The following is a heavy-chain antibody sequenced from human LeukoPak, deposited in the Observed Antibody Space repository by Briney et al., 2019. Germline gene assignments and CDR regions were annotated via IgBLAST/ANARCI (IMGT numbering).Heavy chain of an antibody. J-gene: IGHJ4*02. CDR2: IRSKADSYAT. V-gene: IGHV3-73*01. Sequence: GGSLRLSCATSGFSFSDSGMHWVRQASGKGLEWVGHIRSKADSYATVYAASVKGRFTITRDDSENTAYLQMNSLKTEDTAVYYCATFPSGSWSAYWGQGTLVTVSS. D-gene: IGHD1-26*01. CDR1: GFSFSDSG. CDR3: ATFPSGSWSAY.